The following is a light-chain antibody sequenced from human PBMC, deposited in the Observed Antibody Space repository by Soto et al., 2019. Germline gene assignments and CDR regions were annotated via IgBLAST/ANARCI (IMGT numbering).Light chain of an antibody. CDR2: DAS. Sequence: DIQITPSHATLSASLGDRVTITFRASQSVRSWLAWYQQKPGTAPKLLMFDASRLESGVPSRFSGSASGTEFTLTISSLQADDFATYYCQQYDDYRLTFGGGTKVDIK. CDR1: QSVRSW. J-gene: IGKJ4*01. CDR3: QQYDDYRLT. V-gene: IGKV1-5*01.